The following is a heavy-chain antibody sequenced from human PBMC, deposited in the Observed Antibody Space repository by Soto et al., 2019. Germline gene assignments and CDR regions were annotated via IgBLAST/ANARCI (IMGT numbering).Heavy chain of an antibody. CDR1: GGSFSGYY. V-gene: IGHV4-34*01. J-gene: IGHJ4*02. D-gene: IGHD5-12*01. CDR2: INHSGST. Sequence: QVPLQQWGAGLLKPSETLSLTCAVYGGSFSGYYWSWIRQPPGKGLEWIGEINHSGSTNYNPSLKSRVTISVDTSKNQFSLKLSSVTAADTAVYYCARGGGFPPGFWGQGTLVTVSS. CDR3: ARGGGFPPGF.